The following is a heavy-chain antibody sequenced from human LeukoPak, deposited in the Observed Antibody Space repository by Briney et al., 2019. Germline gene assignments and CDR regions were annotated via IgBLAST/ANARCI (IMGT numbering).Heavy chain of an antibody. CDR1: GGSISSGGYY. CDR2: INHSGST. V-gene: IGHV4-30-2*01. D-gene: IGHD3-22*01. Sequence: SQTLSLTCTVSGGSISSGGYYWSWIRQPPGKGLEWIGEINHSGSTNYNPSLKSRVTISVDTSKNQFSLKLSSVTAADTAVYYCASGYDSSGYYYGGGYFDYWGQGTLVTVSS. J-gene: IGHJ4*02. CDR3: ASGYDSSGYYYGGGYFDY.